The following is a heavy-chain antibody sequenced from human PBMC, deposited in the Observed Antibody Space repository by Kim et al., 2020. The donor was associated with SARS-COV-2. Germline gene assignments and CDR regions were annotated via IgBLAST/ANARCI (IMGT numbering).Heavy chain of an antibody. CDR1: GYTFTGYY. CDR2: INPNSGGT. J-gene: IGHJ4*02. Sequence: ASVKVSCKASGYTFTGYYMHWVRQAPGQGLEWMGWINPNSGGTNYAQKFQGRVTMTRDTSISTAYMELSRLRSDDTAVYYCARGVWMWSAVCGGDCYPISNFDYWGQGTLVTVSS. V-gene: IGHV1-2*02. D-gene: IGHD2-21*02. CDR3: ARGVWMWSAVCGGDCYPISNFDY.